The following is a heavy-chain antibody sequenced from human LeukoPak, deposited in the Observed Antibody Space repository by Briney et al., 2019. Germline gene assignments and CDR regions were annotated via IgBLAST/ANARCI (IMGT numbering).Heavy chain of an antibody. V-gene: IGHV1-46*01. CDR2: INPSGGST. Sequence: ASVKVSCKASGYNFISYYMHWVRQAPGQGLEWMGIINPSGGSTSYAQKFQDRVTMTRDTSTSTVYMELSSLKSEDTAVYYCAREISGTYYNPLGYMDVWAKGPRSPSP. J-gene: IGHJ6*03. CDR1: GYNFISYY. D-gene: IGHD3-10*01. CDR3: AREISGTYYNPLGYMDV.